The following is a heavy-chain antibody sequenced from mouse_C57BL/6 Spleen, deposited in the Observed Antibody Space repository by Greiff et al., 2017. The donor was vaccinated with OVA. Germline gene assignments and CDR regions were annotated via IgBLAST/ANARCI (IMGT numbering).Heavy chain of an antibody. D-gene: IGHD2-2*01. V-gene: IGHV1-72*01. CDR2: IAPNSGGT. J-gene: IGHJ4*01. CDR1: GYTFTRYW. CDR3: ARSDYGYYYAMDY. Sequence: QVQLQQPGAELVKPGASVKLSCKASGYTFTRYWMHWVKQRPGRGLEWIGRIAPNSGGTKYNEKFKSKATLTVDKPSSTAYMQLSSLTSEDSAVYYGARSDYGYYYAMDYWGQGTSVTVSS.